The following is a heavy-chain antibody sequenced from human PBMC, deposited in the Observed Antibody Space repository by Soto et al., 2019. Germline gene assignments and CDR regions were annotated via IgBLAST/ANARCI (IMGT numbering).Heavy chain of an antibody. J-gene: IGHJ4*02. V-gene: IGHV4-39*01. CDR1: GGSFSSRTYY. Sequence: QLQLQESGPRLVKPAETLSLTCIVSGGSFSSRTYYGGWIRQPPGKGLEWIGSIFHSGSTYYNPSVKSRVSLSVDTSKNLVDLRLSSVTAADTAVYYCASAPGFDLFVSWGQGTLVTVSS. CDR2: IFHSGST. D-gene: IGHD2-21*01. CDR3: ASAPGFDLFVS.